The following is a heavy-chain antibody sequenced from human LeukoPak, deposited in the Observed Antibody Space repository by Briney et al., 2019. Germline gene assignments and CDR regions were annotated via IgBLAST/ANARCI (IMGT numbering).Heavy chain of an antibody. CDR1: GYTFTGYY. J-gene: IGHJ4*02. D-gene: IGHD6-19*01. Sequence: ASVKVSCKASGYTFTGYYMHWVRQAPGQGLEWMGRINPNSGGTNYAQKFQGRVTITRDTSISTAYMELSRLRSDDTAVYYCARDRTLYSSGQGYWGQGTLVTVSS. CDR2: INPNSGGT. CDR3: ARDRTLYSSGQGY. V-gene: IGHV1-2*06.